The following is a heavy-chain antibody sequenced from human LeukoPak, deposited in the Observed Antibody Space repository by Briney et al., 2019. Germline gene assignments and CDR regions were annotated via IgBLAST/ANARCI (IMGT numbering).Heavy chain of an antibody. CDR1: GFTFSSYS. V-gene: IGHV3-9*03. D-gene: IGHD6-13*01. Sequence: GGSLRLSCAASGFTFSSYSMNWVRQAPGQGLEWVSGISWNSGSIGYADSAKGRFTISRDNAKNSLYLQMNSLRAEDMALYYCAKGTAAGTEDDAFDIWGQGTMVTVSS. CDR2: ISWNSGSI. CDR3: AKGTAAGTEDDAFDI. J-gene: IGHJ3*02.